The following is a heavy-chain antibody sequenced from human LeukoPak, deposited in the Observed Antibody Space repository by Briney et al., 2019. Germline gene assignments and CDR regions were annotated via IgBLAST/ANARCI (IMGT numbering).Heavy chain of an antibody. Sequence: PSETLSLTCTVSGGSIDSRNHYWGWIRQPPGKGLEWIGNIYYSGSIYYNPSLKSRLTISIDTSSNQFSLKLSSVTATDTAVYYCARLLAYYYDSSGPFFDYWGQGTLVTVSS. CDR1: GGSIDSRNHY. CDR3: ARLLAYYYDSSGPFFDY. D-gene: IGHD3-22*01. CDR2: IYYSGSI. J-gene: IGHJ4*02. V-gene: IGHV4-39*01.